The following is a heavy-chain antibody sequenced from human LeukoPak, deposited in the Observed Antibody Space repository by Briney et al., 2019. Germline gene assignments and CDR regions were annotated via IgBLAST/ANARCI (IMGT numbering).Heavy chain of an antibody. CDR3: AKEEPDPGIAAAGYFDY. Sequence: GGTPRLSPAASGFTFSSYAMRWVPQAPPKGVERGSAISGSGASTYYADSVKGRFTISRDNSKNTLYLQMNSLRAEDTAVYYCAKEEPDPGIAAAGYFDYWGQGTLVTVSS. V-gene: IGHV3-23*01. CDR1: GFTFSSYA. CDR2: ISGSGAST. D-gene: IGHD6-13*01. J-gene: IGHJ4*02.